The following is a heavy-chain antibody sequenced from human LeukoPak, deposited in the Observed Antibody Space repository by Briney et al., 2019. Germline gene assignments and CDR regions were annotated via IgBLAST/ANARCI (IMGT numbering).Heavy chain of an antibody. CDR1: GYSFTSYW. D-gene: IGHD6-13*01. V-gene: IGHV5-51*01. J-gene: IGHJ5*02. CDR2: IYPGDSDT. CDR3: ARTPIAAAGTGWFDP. Sequence: GESLKISCKGSGYSFTSYWIGWVRQMPGKGLEWMGIIYPGDSDTGYSPSFQGQVTISADKSISTAYLQWSSLKASDTAMYYCARTPIAAAGTGWFDPWGQGTLVTVSS.